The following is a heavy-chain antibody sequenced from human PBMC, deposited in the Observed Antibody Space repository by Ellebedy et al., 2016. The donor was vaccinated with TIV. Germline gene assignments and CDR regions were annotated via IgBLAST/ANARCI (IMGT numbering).Heavy chain of an antibody. J-gene: IGHJ4*02. D-gene: IGHD3-22*01. CDR2: IGGGGDIT. CDR3: AKGTSSGFNYDRVGCEY. Sequence: GGSLGLSCAASGFTFSSFAMHWVRQAPGKGLEWLSVIGGGGDITYHADSVKGRLTITRDNSKNTLYLQMDRVTAEDTAVYYCAKGTSSGFNYDRVGCEYWGQGTLVTVSS. CDR1: GFTFSSFA. V-gene: IGHV3-23*01.